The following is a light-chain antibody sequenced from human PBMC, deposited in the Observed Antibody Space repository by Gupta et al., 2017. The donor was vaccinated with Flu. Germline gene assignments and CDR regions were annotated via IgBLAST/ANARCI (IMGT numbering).Light chain of an antibody. J-gene: IGLJ2*01. Sequence: SYELTQQPSVSVSSGQTATITCSGDKLGDKFACWYQQKPGQSPVVVIYQDTKRPAGIPERFSGSNSGNTATLTISGTQALDEADYYCQAWDKKTPIFGGGTKLTVL. V-gene: IGLV3-1*01. CDR3: QAWDKKTPI. CDR2: QDT. CDR1: KLGDKF.